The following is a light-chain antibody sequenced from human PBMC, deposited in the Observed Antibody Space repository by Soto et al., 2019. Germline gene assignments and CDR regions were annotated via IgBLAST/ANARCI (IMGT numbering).Light chain of an antibody. J-gene: IGKJ1*01. CDR3: QQYNNWPPWT. CDR2: GAS. V-gene: IGKV3D-15*01. CDR1: QSISSY. Sequence: EVVLTQSPDTLSLPPGERATLSCRASQSISSYLVWYQQKPGQAPRLLIYGASTRATDIPARFSGSGSGTEFTLTIGSLHSEDSAVYYCQQYNNWPPWTFSQGTKVEIK.